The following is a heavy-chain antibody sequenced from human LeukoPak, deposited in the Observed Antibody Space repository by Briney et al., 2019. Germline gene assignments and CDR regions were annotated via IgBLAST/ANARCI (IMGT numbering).Heavy chain of an antibody. Sequence: SVKVSCKASGGTFSSYAISWVRQAPGQGLEWMGGIIPIFGSANYAQKFQGRVTITADESTSTAYMELSSLRSEDTAVYYCATATMVRDVHFDYWGQGTLVTVSS. D-gene: IGHD3-10*01. J-gene: IGHJ4*02. CDR1: GGTFSSYA. CDR3: ATATMVRDVHFDY. CDR2: IIPIFGSA. V-gene: IGHV1-69*01.